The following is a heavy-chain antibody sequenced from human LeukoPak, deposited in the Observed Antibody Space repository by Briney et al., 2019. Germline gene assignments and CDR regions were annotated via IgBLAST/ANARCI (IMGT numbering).Heavy chain of an antibody. J-gene: IGHJ6*02. V-gene: IGHV1-69*13. CDR1: GGTFSSYA. Sequence: SVKVSCKASGGTFSSYAISWVRQAPGQGVELMGGIIPILGTANYAQKFQGRVTITADESTSTAYMELSSLRSEDTAVYYCARAMYSSGPREGYYYYGMDVWGQGPTVTVSS. CDR3: ARAMYSSGPREGYYYYGMDV. D-gene: IGHD6-19*01. CDR2: IIPILGTA.